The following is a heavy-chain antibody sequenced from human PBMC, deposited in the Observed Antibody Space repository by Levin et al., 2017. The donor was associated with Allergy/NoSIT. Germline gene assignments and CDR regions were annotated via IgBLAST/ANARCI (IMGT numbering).Heavy chain of an antibody. CDR3: ASSSPSGATADTGHYNY. D-gene: IGHD6-13*01. CDR1: GFPFTNYA. Sequence: GGSLRLSCAASGFPFTNYAMSWVRQAPGKGLEWVSVISATGRTTFYTDSVKGRFTISRDNSKSTLSLQMNNLRADDTAVYYCASSSPSGATADTGHYNYWGQGTLVTVSS. J-gene: IGHJ4*02. V-gene: IGHV3-23*01. CDR2: ISATGRTT.